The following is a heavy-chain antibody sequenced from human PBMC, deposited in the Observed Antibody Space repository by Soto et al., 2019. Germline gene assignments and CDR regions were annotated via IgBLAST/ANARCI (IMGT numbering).Heavy chain of an antibody. D-gene: IGHD4-4*01. J-gene: IGHJ5*02. CDR3: ARHDYSNSYAGRNWFDP. CDR1: GGSISSSSYY. CDR2: IYYSGST. Sequence: PSETLSLTCTVSGGSISSSSYYWGWIRQPPGKGLEWIGSIYYSGSTYYNPSLKSRVTISVDTSKNQFSLKLSSVTAADTAVYYCARHDYSNSYAGRNWFDPWGQGTLVTVSS. V-gene: IGHV4-39*01.